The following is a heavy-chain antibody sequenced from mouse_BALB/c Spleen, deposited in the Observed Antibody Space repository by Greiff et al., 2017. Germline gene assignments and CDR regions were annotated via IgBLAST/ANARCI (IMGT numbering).Heavy chain of an antibody. CDR3: ARVLLRNYAMDY. V-gene: IGHV2-6-7*01. D-gene: IGHD1-1*01. J-gene: IGHJ4*01. Sequence: QVQLKESGPGLVAPSQSLSITCTASGFSLTGYGVNWVRQPPGKGLEWLGMIWGDGSTDYNSALKSRLSISKDNSKSQVFLKMNSLQTDDTARYYCARVLLRNYAMDYWGQGTSVTVSS. CDR1: GFSLTGYG. CDR2: IWGDGST.